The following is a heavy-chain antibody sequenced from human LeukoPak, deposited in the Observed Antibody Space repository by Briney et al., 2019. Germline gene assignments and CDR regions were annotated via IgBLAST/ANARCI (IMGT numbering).Heavy chain of an antibody. J-gene: IGHJ4*02. V-gene: IGHV1-46*01. D-gene: IGHD4-17*01. Sequence: ASVKVSCKASGYTLTSYYMHWVRQAPGQGREWMGIINPSGGSTSYAQKFQGRVTMTRDMSTSTVYMELSSLRSEDTAVYYCARDYGPETLDYWGQGTLVTVSS. CDR3: ARDYGPETLDY. CDR2: INPSGGST. CDR1: GYTLTSYY.